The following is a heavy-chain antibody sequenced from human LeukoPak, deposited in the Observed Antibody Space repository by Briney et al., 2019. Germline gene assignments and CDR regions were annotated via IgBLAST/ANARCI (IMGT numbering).Heavy chain of an antibody. CDR3: ARTIVGATRSAVVDY. D-gene: IGHD1-26*01. V-gene: IGHV4-61*01. Sequence: PSETLSLTCTVSGFSISSGYYWGWIRQPPGKGLEWIGYIYYSGSTNYNPSLKSRVTISVDTSKNQFSLKLSSVTAADTAVYYCARTIVGATRSAVVDYWGQGTLVTVSS. CDR2: IYYSGST. CDR1: GFSISSGYY. J-gene: IGHJ4*02.